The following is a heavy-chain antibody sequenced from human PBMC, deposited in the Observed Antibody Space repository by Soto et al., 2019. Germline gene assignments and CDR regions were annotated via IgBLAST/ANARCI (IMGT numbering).Heavy chain of an antibody. D-gene: IGHD5-18*01. Sequence: GESLKISCKGSGYSFTNYWIGWVRQMPGKGLGWMGIIYDGDSDTRYSPSFQGQVTISADKSISTAYPQWSSLKASDTAIYYCARHLNSPMVTAYYGMDVWGQGTTVTVSS. V-gene: IGHV5-51*01. CDR1: GYSFTNYW. J-gene: IGHJ6*02. CDR3: ARHLNSPMVTAYYGMDV. CDR2: IYDGDSDT.